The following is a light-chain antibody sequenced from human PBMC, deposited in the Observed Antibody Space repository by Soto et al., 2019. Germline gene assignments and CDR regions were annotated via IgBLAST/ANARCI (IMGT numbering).Light chain of an antibody. CDR3: VQAYHFPRT. V-gene: IGKV1-12*01. CDR1: QAINNR. Sequence: DIQLTQSPSSVSASVGDTVTITCRSSQAINNRLAWLQQQAGRAPKLLISFASTLVSGVPPRYTGSGSGTDFTLTINSLQPEDFATYYCVQAYHFPRTFGQGTKVDI. J-gene: IGKJ1*01. CDR2: FAS.